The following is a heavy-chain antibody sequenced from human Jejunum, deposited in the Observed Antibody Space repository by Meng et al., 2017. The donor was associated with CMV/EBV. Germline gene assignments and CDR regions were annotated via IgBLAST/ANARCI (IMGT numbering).Heavy chain of an antibody. CDR1: YG. V-gene: IGHV1-18*01. CDR2: IGAYNANT. J-gene: IGHJ5*02. Sequence: YGINWVRQAPGQGLEWVGWIGAYNANTKYAQKFQGRVTVTTDTSTRTVYMELKSLRSDDTAVYYCGRVWTGYCTSTDCLGRFDPWGQGTLVTVSS. D-gene: IGHD2-2*01. CDR3: GRVWTGYCTSTDCLGRFDP.